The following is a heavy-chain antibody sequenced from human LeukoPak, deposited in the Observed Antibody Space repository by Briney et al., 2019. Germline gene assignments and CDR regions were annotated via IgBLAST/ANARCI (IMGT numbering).Heavy chain of an antibody. CDR2: INGDGSST. J-gene: IGHJ4*02. CDR1: GFTFRDYW. CDR3: ARDMYSMSSARGAY. V-gene: IGHV3-74*01. Sequence: RGSLRLSCAASGFTFRDYWMHRVRQAPGKGLVWVARINGDGSSTTYVESVRVRFTISRDNAKKTLYLQMNSLRAEDAAVYYCARDMYSMSSARGAYWGQGTLVTVSS. D-gene: IGHD3-10*01.